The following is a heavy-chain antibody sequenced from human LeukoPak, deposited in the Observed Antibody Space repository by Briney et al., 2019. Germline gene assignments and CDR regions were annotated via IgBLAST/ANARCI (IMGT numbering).Heavy chain of an antibody. CDR2: ISGSGSSI. Sequence: GGSLRLSCAASGFTFSSYAMSWVRQAPGKGLEWVSAISGSGSSIYYADSVKGRFTISRDNSKNTLYLQMNSLRAEDTAVYYCAKDRYCSGGSCYSGFDYWGQGTLVTVSS. CDR1: GFTFSSYA. CDR3: AKDRYCSGGSCYSGFDY. V-gene: IGHV3-23*01. D-gene: IGHD2-15*01. J-gene: IGHJ4*02.